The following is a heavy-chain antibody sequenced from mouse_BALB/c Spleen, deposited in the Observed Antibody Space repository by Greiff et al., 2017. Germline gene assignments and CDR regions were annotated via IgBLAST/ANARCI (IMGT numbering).Heavy chain of an antibody. CDR1: GFTFSSYG. CDR3: ARPYYGSSSWFAY. Sequence: EVQLVESGGDLVKPGGSLKLSCAASGFTFSSYGMSWVRQTPDKRLEWVATISSGGSYTYYPDSVKGRFTISRDNAKNTLYLQMSSLKSEDTAMYYCARPYYGSSSWFAYWGQGTLVTVSA. V-gene: IGHV5-6*01. CDR2: ISSGGSYT. D-gene: IGHD1-1*01. J-gene: IGHJ3*01.